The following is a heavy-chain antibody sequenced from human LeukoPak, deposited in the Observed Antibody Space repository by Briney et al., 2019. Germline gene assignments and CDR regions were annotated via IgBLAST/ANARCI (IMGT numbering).Heavy chain of an antibody. CDR1: GFTFSSYA. D-gene: IGHD6-13*01. V-gene: IGHV3-23*01. CDR2: ISGSGGST. J-gene: IGHJ4*02. Sequence: AGGSLRLSCAASGFTFSSYAMSWVRQAPGKGLEWVSAISGSGGSTYYADSVKGRFTISRDNSKNTLYLQMNSLRAEDTAVYYCAKAEKYSSSWGEDYWGQGTLVTVSS. CDR3: AKAEKYSSSWGEDY.